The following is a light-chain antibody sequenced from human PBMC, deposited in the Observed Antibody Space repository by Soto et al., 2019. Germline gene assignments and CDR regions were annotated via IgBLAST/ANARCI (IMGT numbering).Light chain of an antibody. CDR3: PQYNNYS. CDR2: HAS. CDR1: QSISNW. V-gene: IGKV1-5*01. Sequence: DIHMTQSSSTLPASVGCRVTITCRASQSISNWLSWYEQKPGTAPKLLVYHASTVESGVPSRFSGSGAGTAFHLTIRRLEPHNFVMYYSPQYNNYSFGQGTKV. J-gene: IGKJ1*01.